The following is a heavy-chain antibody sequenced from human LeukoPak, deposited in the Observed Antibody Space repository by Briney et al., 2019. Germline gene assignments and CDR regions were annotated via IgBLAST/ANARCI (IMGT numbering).Heavy chain of an antibody. CDR3: ARKRWLQFPFDY. V-gene: IGHV4-38-2*02. D-gene: IGHD5-24*01. Sequence: SETLSLTCTVSDYSISSSYYWGWIRQPPGKGLEWFGIIYHSGSTYYNPSLKSRVTISVDTSKNQFSLKLSSVTAADTAVYYCARKRWLQFPFDYWGQGTLVTVSS. CDR1: DYSISSSYY. J-gene: IGHJ4*02. CDR2: IYHSGST.